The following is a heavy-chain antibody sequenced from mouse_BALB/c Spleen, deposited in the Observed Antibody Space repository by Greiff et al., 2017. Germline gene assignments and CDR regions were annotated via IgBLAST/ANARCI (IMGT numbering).Heavy chain of an antibody. D-gene: IGHD2-4*01. CDR3: ASYDYPYAMDY. CDR2: INSNGGST. CDR1: GFTFSSYG. V-gene: IGHV5-6-3*01. Sequence: VQLKESGGGLVQPGGSLKLSCAASGFTFSSYGMSWVRQTPDKRLELVATINSNGGSTYYPDSVKGRFTISRDNAKNTLYLQMSSLKSEDTAMYYCASYDYPYAMDYWGQGTSVTVSS. J-gene: IGHJ4*01.